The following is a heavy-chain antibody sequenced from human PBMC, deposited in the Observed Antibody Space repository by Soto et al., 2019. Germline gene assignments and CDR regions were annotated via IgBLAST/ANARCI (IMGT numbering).Heavy chain of an antibody. Sequence: GGSLRLSCTASGFIFGDYAMNWVRQAPGKGLEWVSYISSSSSTIYYADSVKGRFTISRDNAKNSLYLQMNSLRDEDTAVYYCARDSFLSYGYDYWGQGTLVTVSS. J-gene: IGHJ4*02. CDR2: ISSSSSTI. CDR1: GFIFGDYA. CDR3: ARDSFLSYGYDY. V-gene: IGHV3-48*02. D-gene: IGHD5-18*01.